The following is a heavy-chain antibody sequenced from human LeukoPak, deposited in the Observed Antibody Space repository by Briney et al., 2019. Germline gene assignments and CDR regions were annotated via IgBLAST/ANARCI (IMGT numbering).Heavy chain of an antibody. CDR2: ISSSSSTI. V-gene: IGHV3-48*04. J-gene: IGHJ4*02. CDR3: ASRGYYFDY. CDR1: GFTFSSYS. Sequence: GGSLRLSCAASGFTFSSYSMNWVRRAPGKGLEWVSYISSSSSTIYYADSVKGRFTISRDNAKNSLYLQMNSLRAEDTAVHYCASRGYYFDYWGQGNLVTVSS.